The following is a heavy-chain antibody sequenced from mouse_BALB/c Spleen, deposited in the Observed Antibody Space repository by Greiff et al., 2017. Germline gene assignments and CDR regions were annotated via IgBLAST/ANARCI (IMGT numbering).Heavy chain of an antibody. CDR3: VPTSFAS. V-gene: IGHV5-9*03. J-gene: IGHJ3*01. Sequence: EVMLVESGGGLVKPGGSLKLSCAASGFTFSSYTMSWVRQTPEKRLEWVATISSGGGNTYYPDSVKGRFTISRDNAKNNLYLQMSSLRSEDTALYYCVPTSFASWGPRTLVTVSA. CDR1: GFTFSSYT. CDR2: ISSGGGNT.